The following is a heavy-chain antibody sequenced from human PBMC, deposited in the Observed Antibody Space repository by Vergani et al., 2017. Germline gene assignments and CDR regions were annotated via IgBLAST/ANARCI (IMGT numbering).Heavy chain of an antibody. CDR2: IKNTGDST. J-gene: IGHJ4*02. CDR3: GRGSDNYN. Sequence: EVQLLQSEGAVVQPGGSLRLSCVASGFTFSSHAMSGVRQGHGQGLEWVSSIKNTGDSTHYADSVKGRFTISRDNSKNTLYLQMNRLRVEDTAVYYCGRGSDNYNWGQGTLVTVSS. D-gene: IGHD5-24*01. V-gene: IGHV3-23*01. CDR1: GFTFSSHA.